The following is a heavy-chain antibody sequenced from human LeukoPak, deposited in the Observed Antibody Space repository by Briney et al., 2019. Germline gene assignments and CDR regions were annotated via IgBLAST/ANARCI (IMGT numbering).Heavy chain of an antibody. Sequence: GGSLRLSCAASGFTFSSYGMHWVRQAPGKGLGWVAVIWYDGSNKYYADSVKGRFTISRDNSKNTLYLQMNSLRAEDTAVYYCAQAWRWLQLNYWGQGTLVTVSS. J-gene: IGHJ4*02. CDR1: GFTFSSYG. CDR2: IWYDGSNK. V-gene: IGHV3-33*06. D-gene: IGHD5-24*01. CDR3: AQAWRWLQLNY.